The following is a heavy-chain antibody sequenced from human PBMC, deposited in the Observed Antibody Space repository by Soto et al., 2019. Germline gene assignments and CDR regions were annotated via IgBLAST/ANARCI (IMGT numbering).Heavy chain of an antibody. CDR2: ISSYNGDT. V-gene: IGHV1-18*01. Sequence: QVQLVQSGAEVKKPGASVKVSCKASGYTFTRSGISWVRQAPGQGPEWMGWISSYNGDTNYAQTFQGRFTMTTDTSTSTACMELRSLRSDDTAVYYCAREGVAPYYYYGMDVWGQGTPVTVSS. CDR3: AREGVAPYYYYGMDV. CDR1: GYTFTRSG. D-gene: IGHD5-12*01. J-gene: IGHJ6*02.